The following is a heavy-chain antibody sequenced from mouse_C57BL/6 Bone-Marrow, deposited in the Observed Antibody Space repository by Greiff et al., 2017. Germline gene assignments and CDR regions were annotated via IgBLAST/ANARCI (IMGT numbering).Heavy chain of an antibody. J-gene: IGHJ2*01. CDR2: LLPGSGST. V-gene: IGHV1-9*01. CDR1: GYTFTGYW. D-gene: IGHD1-1*01. Sequence: VQLQQSGAELMKPGASVKLSCKATGYTFTGYWIEWVKQRPGHGLEWIGELLPGSGSTNSNEKFKGKATFTADTSSNTAYMQLSSLTTEDSAIYYCARFTTVVATDYWGQGTTLSVSS. CDR3: ARFTTVVATDY.